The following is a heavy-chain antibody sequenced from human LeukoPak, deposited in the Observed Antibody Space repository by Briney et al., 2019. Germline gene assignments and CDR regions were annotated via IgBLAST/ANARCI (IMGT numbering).Heavy chain of an antibody. V-gene: IGHV3-23*01. CDR2: IRGSGGST. CDR3: AREGSGSYYNWIDP. J-gene: IGHJ5*02. CDR1: GFTFSSYA. Sequence: GGSLRLSFAASGFTFSSYAMRWVRQVPGKGLEWVSVIRGSGGSTYYADSAKGRFTIFRDNANNTMYRQRNSLRVEDTAVKGGAREGSGSYYNWIDPWGQGIVVAVSS. D-gene: IGHD3-10*01.